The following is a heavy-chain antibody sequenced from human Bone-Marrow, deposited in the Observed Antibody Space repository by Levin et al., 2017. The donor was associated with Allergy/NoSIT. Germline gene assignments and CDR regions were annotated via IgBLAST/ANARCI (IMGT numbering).Heavy chain of an antibody. CDR2: ISYDGSNK. V-gene: IGHV3-30-3*01. Sequence: TGGSLRLSCAASGFTFSSYAMHWVRQAPGKGLEWVAVISYDGSNKYYADSVKGRFTISRDNSKNTLYLQMNSLRAEDTAVYYCARDVGGATVTTIDWFDPWGQGTLVTVSS. CDR3: ARDVGGATVTTIDWFDP. J-gene: IGHJ5*02. CDR1: GFTFSSYA. D-gene: IGHD4-17*01.